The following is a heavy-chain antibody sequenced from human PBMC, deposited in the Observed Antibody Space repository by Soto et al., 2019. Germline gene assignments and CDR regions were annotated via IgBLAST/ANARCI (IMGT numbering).Heavy chain of an antibody. CDR1: GLTVSRTQ. CDR2: IYSGGST. V-gene: IGHV3-53*01. J-gene: IGHJ4*02. Sequence: PGGSLRLSCAVSGLTVSRTQMSWVRQAPGKGLQWVSVIYSGGSTYYANAVKGRFTISRDISENTVYLELDKLTVDDTAVYYCARAREREYSSSIFFDYWGRGTLVTVSS. CDR3: ARAREREYSSSIFFDY. D-gene: IGHD6-6*01.